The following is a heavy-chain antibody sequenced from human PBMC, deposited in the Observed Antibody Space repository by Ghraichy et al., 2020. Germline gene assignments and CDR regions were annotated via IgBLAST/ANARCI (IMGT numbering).Heavy chain of an antibody. CDR2: INHSGST. CDR3: ARVAPRRHDCSSTSCYHKLDY. J-gene: IGHJ4*02. CDR1: GGSFSGYY. D-gene: IGHD2-2*01. Sequence: SETLSLTCAVYGGSFSGYYWSWIRQPPGKGLEWIGEINHSGSTNYNPSLKSRVTISVDTSKNQFSLKLSSVTAADTAVYYCARVAPRRHDCSSTSCYHKLDYWGQGTLVTVSS. V-gene: IGHV4-34*01.